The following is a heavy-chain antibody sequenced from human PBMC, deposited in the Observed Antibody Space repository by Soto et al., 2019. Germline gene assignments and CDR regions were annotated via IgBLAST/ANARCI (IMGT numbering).Heavy chain of an antibody. J-gene: IGHJ6*03. V-gene: IGHV3-53*04. CDR1: GFTVSSNY. Sequence: EVQLVESGGGLVQPGGSLRLSCAASGFTVSSNYMSWVRQAPGKGLEWVSVIYSGGSTYYADSVKGRFTISRHNSKNTLYLQMNSLRAEDTAVYYCARVAMAARPSYYYYYMDVWGKGTTVTVSS. D-gene: IGHD6-6*01. CDR3: ARVAMAARPSYYYYYMDV. CDR2: IYSGGST.